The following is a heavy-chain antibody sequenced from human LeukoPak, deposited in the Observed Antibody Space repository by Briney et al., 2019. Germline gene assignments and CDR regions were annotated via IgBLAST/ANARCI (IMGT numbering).Heavy chain of an antibody. CDR1: GFSFNIYW. V-gene: IGHV3-7*03. CDR2: INHDGSEK. J-gene: IGHJ4*02. CDR3: ASDLEGGDY. Sequence: GGSLRLSCAASGFSFNIYWMSWVRQAPGKGLEWVANINHDGSEKYYVDSVKGRFTISRDNSKNTLYLQMNSLRAEDTAIYYCASDLEGGDYWGQGTLVTVSS.